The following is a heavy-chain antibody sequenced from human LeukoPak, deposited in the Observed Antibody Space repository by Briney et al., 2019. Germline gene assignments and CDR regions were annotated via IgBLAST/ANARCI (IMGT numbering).Heavy chain of an antibody. CDR2: ISGSGDNT. V-gene: IGHV3-23*01. J-gene: IGHJ4*02. D-gene: IGHD3-22*01. CDR1: GFTFSSYA. Sequence: GGSLRLSCAASGFTFSSYAMSWARQAPGKGLEWVSGISGSGDNTYYADPVKGRFTISRDNPKNTLYVQVNSLGTEDTAAYYCAKGSYYDSSGSFYFDYWGQGTLVTVSS. CDR3: AKGSYYDSSGSFYFDY.